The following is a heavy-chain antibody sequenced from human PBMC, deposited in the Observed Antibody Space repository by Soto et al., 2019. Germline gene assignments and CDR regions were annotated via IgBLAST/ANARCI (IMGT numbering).Heavy chain of an antibody. V-gene: IGHV4-39*01. CDR3: ASLIAAAGYYYYYGMDV. D-gene: IGHD6-13*01. CDR1: GGSISRSSYY. CDR2: IYYSKST. J-gene: IGHJ6*02. Sequence: SETLSLACTVSGGSISRSSYYWGWIRQPPGKGLEWIGSIYYSKSTYYNPSLKSRVNISVDTYKNQFSLKLSSVTAADTAVYYGASLIAAAGYYYYYGMDVWGQGTTVTVSS.